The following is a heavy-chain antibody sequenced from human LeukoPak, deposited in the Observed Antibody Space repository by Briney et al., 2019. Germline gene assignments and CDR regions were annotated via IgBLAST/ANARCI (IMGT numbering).Heavy chain of an antibody. Sequence: PGGSLRLSCAASGITFSSYAMHWVRQAPGKGLEWVAVISYDGGIYYYADSVKGRFTISRDNSKNTLYLQVNSLRGEDTAVYYCARVLGSGWYVDYWGQGTLVTVSS. V-gene: IGHV3-30-3*01. CDR2: ISYDGGIY. CDR3: ARVLGSGWYVDY. D-gene: IGHD6-19*01. J-gene: IGHJ4*02. CDR1: GITFSSYA.